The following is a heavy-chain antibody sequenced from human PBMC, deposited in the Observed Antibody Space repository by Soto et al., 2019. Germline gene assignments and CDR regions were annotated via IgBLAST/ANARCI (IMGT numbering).Heavy chain of an antibody. CDR2: VSRRGVNT. V-gene: IGHV3-23*01. CDR3: AKLSSPINDLAEPGPDY. J-gene: IGHJ4*02. D-gene: IGHD6-13*01. Sequence: GSLRLSCVVSEFIFSSFALSWVRLAPGKWLEWVAAVSRRGVNTYYADAVKGRFTISRENAKNTLYLQMNSLRAEDTAVYYCAKLSSPINDLAEPGPDYWGQGTLVTVSS. CDR1: EFIFSSFA.